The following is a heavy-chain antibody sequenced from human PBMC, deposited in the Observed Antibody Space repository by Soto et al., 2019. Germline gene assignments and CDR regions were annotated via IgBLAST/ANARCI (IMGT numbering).Heavy chain of an antibody. CDR3: ARGRVRWNAGTNYYGMDV. Sequence: QVQLVQSGAEVKKPGSSVKVSCKASGGTFSSYAISWVRQAPGQGLEWMGGIIPIFGTANYAQKFQGRVTITADESTSTAYMELSSLRAEDTAVYYCARGRVRWNAGTNYYGMDVWGQGTTVTASS. V-gene: IGHV1-69*12. J-gene: IGHJ6*02. CDR1: GGTFSSYA. D-gene: IGHD1-1*01. CDR2: IIPIFGTA.